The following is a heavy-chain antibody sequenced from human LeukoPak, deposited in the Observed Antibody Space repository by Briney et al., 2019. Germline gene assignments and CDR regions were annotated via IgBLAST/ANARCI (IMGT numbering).Heavy chain of an antibody. D-gene: IGHD3-22*01. Sequence: GGSLRLSCAASGFTFSSYGMHWVRQAPGKGLEWVAVISYDGSNKYYADSVKGRFTISRDNSKNTLYLQMNSLRAEDTAVYYCAKLWGFYDSSFDYWGQGTLVTVSS. J-gene: IGHJ4*02. CDR2: ISYDGSNK. CDR3: AKLWGFYDSSFDY. CDR1: GFTFSSYG. V-gene: IGHV3-30*18.